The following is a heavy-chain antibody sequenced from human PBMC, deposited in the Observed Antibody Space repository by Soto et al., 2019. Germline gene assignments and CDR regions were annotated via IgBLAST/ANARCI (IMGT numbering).Heavy chain of an antibody. CDR2: INPNSGGT. CDR3: ARFYYYGSGSYSVHYGMDV. Sequence: ASVKVSCKASGYTFTGYYMHWVRQAPGQGLERMGWINPNSGGTNYAQKFQGWVTMTRDTSISTAYMELSRLRSDDTAVYYCARFYYYGSGSYSVHYGMDVWGQGTTVTVSS. V-gene: IGHV1-2*04. J-gene: IGHJ6*02. D-gene: IGHD3-10*01. CDR1: GYTFTGYY.